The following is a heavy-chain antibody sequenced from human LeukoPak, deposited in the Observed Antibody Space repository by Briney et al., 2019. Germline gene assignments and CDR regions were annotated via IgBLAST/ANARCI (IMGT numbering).Heavy chain of an antibody. CDR3: ARDRYSSRGGGFDY. D-gene: IGHD6-13*01. V-gene: IGHV4-59*01. J-gene: IGHJ4*02. CDR2: IYYSGST. CDR1: GGSSSDYY. Sequence: SETLSLSCTVYGGSSSDYYWTWIRQPPGKGLEWIGYIYYSGSTNYNPSLKSRVTISVDTSKNQFSLKLSSVTAADTAVYYCARDRYSSRGGGFDYWGQGTLVTVSS.